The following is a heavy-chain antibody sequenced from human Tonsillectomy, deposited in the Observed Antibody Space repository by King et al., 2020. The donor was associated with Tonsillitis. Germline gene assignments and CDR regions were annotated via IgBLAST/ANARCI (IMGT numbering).Heavy chain of an antibody. V-gene: IGHV4-34*01. CDR3: ARGKYDFWSGYSDFFDY. Sequence: VQLQQWGAGLLKPSETLSLTCAVYGGSFSNYFWSWIRQPPGKGREWIGDINHSGSTNFNPSLKSLVTISMDTSKNQFSLKLSSVTAADTAVYYCARGKYDFWSGYSDFFDYWGRGTLVTVSS. CDR2: INHSGST. J-gene: IGHJ4*02. D-gene: IGHD3-3*01. CDR1: GGSFSNYF.